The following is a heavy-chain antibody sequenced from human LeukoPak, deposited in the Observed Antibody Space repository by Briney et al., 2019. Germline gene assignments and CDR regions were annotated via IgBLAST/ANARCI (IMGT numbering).Heavy chain of an antibody. J-gene: IGHJ4*02. D-gene: IGHD6-19*01. Sequence: PGGSLRLSCAASGFTFSSYAMSWVRQAPGKGLEWVSAISGSGGSTYYADSVKGRFTISRDNSKNTLYLQMNSLRAEDTALYYCASRGGSGWYFDYWGQGTLVTVSS. CDR3: ASRGGSGWYFDY. CDR1: GFTFSSYA. CDR2: ISGSGGST. V-gene: IGHV3-23*01.